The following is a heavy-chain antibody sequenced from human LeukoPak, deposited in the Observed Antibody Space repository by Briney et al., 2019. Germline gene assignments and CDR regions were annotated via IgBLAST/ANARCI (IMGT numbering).Heavy chain of an antibody. CDR2: ITSSTGT. J-gene: IGHJ4*02. CDR1: GFTFISYS. V-gene: IGHV3-48*02. Sequence: PGGSLRLSCAASGFTFISYSMNWVRQAPGKGLEWVSYITSSTGTKYADSVKGRFTVSRDNAKNSLYLQMNSLRDEDTAVYYCARGGIVRGSIDGYFDYWGQGTLVTVSS. CDR3: ARGGIVRGSIDGYFDY. D-gene: IGHD3-10*01.